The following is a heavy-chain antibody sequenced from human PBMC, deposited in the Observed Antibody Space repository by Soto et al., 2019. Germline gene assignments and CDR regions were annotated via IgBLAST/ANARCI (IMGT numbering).Heavy chain of an antibody. D-gene: IGHD2-2*02. Sequence: QVQLVQSGAEVKKPGSSVKVSCKASGGTFSSYAISWVRQAPGQGIEWMGGTIPIFGTANYAQKFQGRVTINADKSTSTAYMELRSLRSEDTAVYYCARDLLYSYYGMDVWRKGTTVSVSS. CDR1: GGTFSSYA. CDR3: ARDLLYSYYGMDV. CDR2: TIPIFGTA. V-gene: IGHV1-69*06. J-gene: IGHJ6*04.